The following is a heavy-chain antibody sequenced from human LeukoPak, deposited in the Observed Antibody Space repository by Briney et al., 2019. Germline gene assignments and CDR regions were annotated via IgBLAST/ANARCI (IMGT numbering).Heavy chain of an antibody. CDR3: ARERAAYCTGDCHSFDH. CDR2: IYHSGST. J-gene: IGHJ4*02. CDR1: GDSISSNNW. Sequence: SETLSLTCAVSGDSISSNNWWSWVRQPPGKGLEWIGEIYHSGSTNYNPSLKSRVTMSVDTSKNQFSLKMSSVTAADTATYFCARERAAYCTGDCHSFDHWGQGILVTVSS. V-gene: IGHV4-4*02. D-gene: IGHD2-21*02.